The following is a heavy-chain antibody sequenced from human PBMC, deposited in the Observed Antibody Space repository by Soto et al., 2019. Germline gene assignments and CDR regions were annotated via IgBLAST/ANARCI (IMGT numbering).Heavy chain of an antibody. J-gene: IGHJ4*02. CDR1: GFTFSSYW. CDR3: ARDVSEGQGFGEPSDY. Sequence: EVQLVESGGGLVQPGGSLRLSWAASGFTFSSYWMSWVRQAPGKGLEWVANIKQDGSAKYYVDAVKGRFTNSRDNAKNSLYLQMNSLRAEDTAVYYCARDVSEGQGFGEPSDYGGQGTLVTVSS. V-gene: IGHV3-7*05. CDR2: IKQDGSAK. D-gene: IGHD3-10*01.